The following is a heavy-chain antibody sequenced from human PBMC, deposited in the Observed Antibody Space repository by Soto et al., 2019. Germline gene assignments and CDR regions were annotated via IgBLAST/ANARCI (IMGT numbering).Heavy chain of an antibody. CDR3: ARDLSPRNYYDSSGYYYGDFDY. Sequence: QVQLQESGPGLVKPSETLSLTCTVSGGSVSSGSYYWSWIRQPPGKGLEWIGYIYYSGSTNYNPSLKSRVTISVDPSKNQFSLKLSSVTAADTAVYYCARDLSPRNYYDSSGYYYGDFDYWGQGTLVTVSS. J-gene: IGHJ4*02. V-gene: IGHV4-61*01. CDR1: GGSVSSGSYY. D-gene: IGHD3-22*01. CDR2: IYYSGST.